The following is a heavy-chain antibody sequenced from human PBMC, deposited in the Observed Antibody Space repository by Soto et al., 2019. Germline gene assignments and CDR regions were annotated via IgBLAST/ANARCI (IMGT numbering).Heavy chain of an antibody. CDR2: IIPIFGTA. Sequence: SVKISCKASGGTFSSYAISWVRQAPGQGLEWMGGIIPIFGTANYAQKFQGRVTITADESTSTAYMELSSLRSEDTAVYYCARIVVAAAAPSTRNDVYSDYGMEVWGEGTKVTVFS. V-gene: IGHV1-69*13. J-gene: IGHJ6*02. CDR3: ARIVVAAAAPSTRNDVYSDYGMEV. CDR1: GGTFSSYA. D-gene: IGHD6-13*01.